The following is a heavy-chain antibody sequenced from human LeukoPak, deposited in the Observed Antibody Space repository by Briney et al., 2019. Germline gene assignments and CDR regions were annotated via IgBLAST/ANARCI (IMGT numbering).Heavy chain of an antibody. Sequence: PGGSLRLSCAASGFTFSRYSMNLVRQAPGKGLEWLSYISGSSNNIYYADSVKGRFTVSRDNAKNSLYLQMDSLRADDAAVFYCARGGTGDGNYFDNWGQGTLVTVSS. D-gene: IGHD7-27*01. CDR1: GFTFSRYS. V-gene: IGHV3-48*01. CDR3: ARGGTGDGNYFDN. J-gene: IGHJ4*02. CDR2: ISGSSNNI.